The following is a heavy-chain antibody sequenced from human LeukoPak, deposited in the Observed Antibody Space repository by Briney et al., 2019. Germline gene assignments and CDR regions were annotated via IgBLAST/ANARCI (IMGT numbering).Heavy chain of an antibody. Sequence: ASVKVSCRASGGTFSSYAISWVRQAPGQGLEWMGGIIPIFGTANYAQKFQGRVTITTDESTSTAYMELSSLRSEDTAVYYCASPQGGAARPFDYWGQGTLVTVSS. CDR3: ASPQGGAARPFDY. CDR1: GGTFSSYA. CDR2: IIPIFGTA. J-gene: IGHJ4*02. V-gene: IGHV1-69*05. D-gene: IGHD6-6*01.